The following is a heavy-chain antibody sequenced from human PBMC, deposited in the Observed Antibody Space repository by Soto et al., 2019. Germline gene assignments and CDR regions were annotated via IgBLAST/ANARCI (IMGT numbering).Heavy chain of an antibody. CDR2: ISWNSGSI. D-gene: IGHD3-3*01. CDR1: GFTFDDYA. Sequence: GGSLRLSCAASGFTFDDYAMHWVRQAPGKGLEWVSGISWNSGSIGYADSVKGRFTISRDNAKNSLYLQMNSLRAEDTALYYCAKDMGEGYDFWSGYRTAFDYWGQGTLVTVSS. CDR3: AKDMGEGYDFWSGYRTAFDY. V-gene: IGHV3-9*01. J-gene: IGHJ4*02.